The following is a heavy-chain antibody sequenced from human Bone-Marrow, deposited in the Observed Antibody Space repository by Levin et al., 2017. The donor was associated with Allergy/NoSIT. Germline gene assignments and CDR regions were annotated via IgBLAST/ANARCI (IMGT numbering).Heavy chain of an antibody. CDR3: ARDLTQLLQYGGGMDG. V-gene: IGHV3-53*01. J-gene: IGHJ6*02. D-gene: IGHD2-15*01. CDR1: GFTVSSNY. Sequence: GESLKISCAASGFTVSSNYMSWVRQAPGKGLEWVSVIYSGGGTYYADSVKGRFTISRDNSKNTLYLQMNSLRAEDTAVYYWARDLTQLLQYGGGMDGWGQGTTVTVSS. CDR2: IYSGGGT.